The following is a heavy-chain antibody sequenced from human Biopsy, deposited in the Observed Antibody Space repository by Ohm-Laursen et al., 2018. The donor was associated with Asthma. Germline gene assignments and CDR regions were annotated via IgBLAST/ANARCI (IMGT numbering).Heavy chain of an antibody. Sequence: TLSLTCTVSGGSIISSSWWSWVRQTPGKGLEWIGEIYHSGPTNYNPSLKSRVTISVDKSKNQFSLKLTSVTAADTAVYYCARIPRRSGSYFVDYWGQGTLVIVSS. V-gene: IGHV4-4*02. J-gene: IGHJ4*02. CDR3: ARIPRRSGSYFVDY. CDR2: IYHSGPT. D-gene: IGHD3-22*01. CDR1: GGSIISSSW.